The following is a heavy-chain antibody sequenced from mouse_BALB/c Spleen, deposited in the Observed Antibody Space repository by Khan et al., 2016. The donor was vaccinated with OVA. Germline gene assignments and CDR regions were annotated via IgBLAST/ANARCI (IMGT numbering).Heavy chain of an antibody. V-gene: IGHV3-2*02. CDR1: GYSITSGYG. Sequence: VQLKESGPGLVKPSQSLSLTCTVTGYSITSGYGCNWIRQFPGNKLEWMGHISYSGITNYTPSLKSRISITRDTSKNQFYLQLNTVSTEDTATYYCARTARIKYWGQGTTLTVSS. D-gene: IGHD1-2*01. CDR3: ARTARIKY. CDR2: ISYSGIT. J-gene: IGHJ2*01.